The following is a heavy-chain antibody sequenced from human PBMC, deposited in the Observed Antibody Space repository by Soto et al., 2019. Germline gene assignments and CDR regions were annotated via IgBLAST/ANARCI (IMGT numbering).Heavy chain of an antibody. CDR2: ISGSGGST. Sequence: GVSLRLSCEASGFTFSRVSMNWVRQVPGKGLEWVSAISGSGGSTYYADSVKGRFTISRDNSKNTLYLQMNSLRAEDTAVYYCAKVKRAAAGKNWFDPWGQGTLVTVSS. D-gene: IGHD6-13*01. CDR1: GFTFSRVS. J-gene: IGHJ5*02. CDR3: AKVKRAAAGKNWFDP. V-gene: IGHV3-23*01.